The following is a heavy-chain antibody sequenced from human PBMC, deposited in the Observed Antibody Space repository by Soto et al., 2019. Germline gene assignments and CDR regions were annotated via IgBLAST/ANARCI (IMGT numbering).Heavy chain of an antibody. CDR1: GYTFTNYG. CDR2: ISDYYGNT. Sequence: QVQLLQSGDEVKKPGASVKVSCKASGYTFTNYGITWVRQAPGQGLEWMGWISDYYGNTHYTQRLQGRVTMTTDTSTITAYMELRGLRSDDTAVYYCARVRQLGGYFYYFMDVWGKGTTVTVSS. D-gene: IGHD6-6*01. J-gene: IGHJ6*03. V-gene: IGHV1-18*01. CDR3: ARVRQLGGYFYYFMDV.